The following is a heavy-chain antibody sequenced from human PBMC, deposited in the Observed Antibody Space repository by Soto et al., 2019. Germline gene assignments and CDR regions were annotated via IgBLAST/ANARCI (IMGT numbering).Heavy chain of an antibody. D-gene: IGHD5-18*01. Sequence: GASVKVSCKASGYTLSNYGISWVRQGPGQGLEWMGWISGYNGNTHYEEKVQDRIKMTTDTSTSTTYLELRSLRSDDTAVYFCARDPGFGFGYSYAFAMDVWGQGTTVTVSS. CDR1: GYTLSNYG. CDR3: ARDPGFGFGYSYAFAMDV. J-gene: IGHJ6*02. V-gene: IGHV1-18*01. CDR2: ISGYNGNT.